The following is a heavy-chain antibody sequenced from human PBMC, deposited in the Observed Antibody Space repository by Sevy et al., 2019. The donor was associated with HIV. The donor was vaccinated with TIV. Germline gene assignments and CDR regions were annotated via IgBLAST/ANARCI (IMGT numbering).Heavy chain of an antibody. CDR2: ISGSDNTK. J-gene: IGHJ6*02. Sequence: GGSLRLSCSASGFTLSDYYMSWIRQAPGKGLEWVSYISGSDNTKYYADSVKGRFTISRDNAKNSLYLQMNSLRAEDTAVYYCARDHVKDGDLGDYYYFAMDVWGQGTTVTVSS. CDR1: GFTLSDYY. V-gene: IGHV3-11*01. D-gene: IGHD4-17*01. CDR3: ARDHVKDGDLGDYYYFAMDV.